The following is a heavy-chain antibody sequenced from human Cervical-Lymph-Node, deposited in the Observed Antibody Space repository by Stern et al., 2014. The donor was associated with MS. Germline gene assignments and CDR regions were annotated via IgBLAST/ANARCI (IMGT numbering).Heavy chain of an antibody. CDR1: GYTFTGYY. CDR3: ARERALIVGATTGFDY. J-gene: IGHJ4*02. D-gene: IGHD1-26*01. Sequence: QDQLVQSGAEVKKPGASVKVSCKASGYTFTGYYMHWVRQAPGQGLEWMGRIKPNSGGTNYAQKFQGRVTMTRDTSISTAYMELSRLRSDDTAVYYCARERALIVGATTGFDYWGQGTLVTVSS. V-gene: IGHV1-2*06. CDR2: IKPNSGGT.